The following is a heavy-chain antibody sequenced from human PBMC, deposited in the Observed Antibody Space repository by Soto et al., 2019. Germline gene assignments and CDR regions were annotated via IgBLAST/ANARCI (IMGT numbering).Heavy chain of an antibody. CDR1: GGSISSYY. V-gene: IGHV4-59*01. J-gene: IGHJ6*04. CDR2: IYYSGST. Sequence: SETLSLTCTVSGGSISSYYWSWIRQPPGKGLEWIGYIYYSGSTNYNPSLKSRVTISVDTSKNQFSLKLSSVTAADTAVYYCARGSWSRSEMDVWGKGTTVTVSS. D-gene: IGHD2-8*02. CDR3: ARGSWSRSEMDV.